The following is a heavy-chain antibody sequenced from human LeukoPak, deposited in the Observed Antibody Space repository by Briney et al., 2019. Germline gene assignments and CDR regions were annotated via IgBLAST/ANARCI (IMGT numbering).Heavy chain of an antibody. CDR3: AKRSAESSGYFDY. CDR1: GFTFSSYG. CDR2: ISGSGGST. V-gene: IGHV3-23*01. Sequence: GGSLRLSCAASGFTFSSYGMSWVRQAPGKGLEWVSAISGSGGSTYYADSVKGRFTISRDNSKNTLYLQMNSLRAEDTAIYYCAKRSAESSGYFDYWGQGTLVTVSS. J-gene: IGHJ4*02. D-gene: IGHD6-19*01.